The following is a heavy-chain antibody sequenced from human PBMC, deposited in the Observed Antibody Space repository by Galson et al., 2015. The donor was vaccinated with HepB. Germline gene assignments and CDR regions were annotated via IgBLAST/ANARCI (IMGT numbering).Heavy chain of an antibody. D-gene: IGHD2/OR15-2a*01. Sequence: SLRLSCAVTGFTFHNYWMHWVRQAPGKGLVWVARIRTDGGETNYADSVKGRFIIARDNAKNTLDLQMNSLRVEDTAVYYCSRDKIVGSASLDYWGQGALVTVSS. CDR1: GFTFHNYW. CDR3: SRDKIVGSASLDY. CDR2: IRTDGGET. J-gene: IGHJ4*02. V-gene: IGHV3-74*01.